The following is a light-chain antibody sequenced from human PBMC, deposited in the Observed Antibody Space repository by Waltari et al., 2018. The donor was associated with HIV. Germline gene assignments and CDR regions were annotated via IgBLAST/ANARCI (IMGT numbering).Light chain of an antibody. Sequence: QLVLTQSPSASASLGASVKLTCTLSSGHSSYVIAWHQQQPKKGPRYLMKLNSDGSHFKGDGIPDRFSGSSSGAERYLPISILQSEDECDYYCQTWGTGIVVFGGGTKLTVL. CDR1: SGHSSYV. V-gene: IGLV4-69*01. CDR3: QTWGTGIVV. J-gene: IGLJ2*01. CDR2: LNSDGSH.